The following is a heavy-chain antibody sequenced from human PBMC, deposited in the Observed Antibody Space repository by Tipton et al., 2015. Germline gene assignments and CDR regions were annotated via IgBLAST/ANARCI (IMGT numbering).Heavy chain of an antibody. J-gene: IGHJ5*02. CDR2: TYYRSKWSN. V-gene: IGHV6-1*01. CDR3: ARGTPIAAGYNWFDP. CDR1: GDSVSSNSSA. Sequence: LVKPTETLSLTCVISGDSVSSNSSAWNWIRQSPSRGLEWLGRTYYRSKWSNDYAVSVKGRVLIDPDTSKNQFFLQLNSVTPEDTAVYYCARGTPIAAGYNWFDPWGQGTLVTVSS. D-gene: IGHD6-13*01.